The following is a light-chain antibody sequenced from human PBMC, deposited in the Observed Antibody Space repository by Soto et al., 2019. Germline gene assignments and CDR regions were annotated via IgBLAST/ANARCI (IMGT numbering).Light chain of an antibody. V-gene: IGLV3-1*01. CDR3: QAWDSSTGV. CDR2: QDS. Sequence: SYELTQPPSVSVSPGQTASITCSGDKLGDKYACWDQQKPGQSSVLVIYQDSKRPSGIPERFSGSNSGNTATLTISGTQAMDEADYYCQAWDSSTGVFGTGTKLTVL. J-gene: IGLJ1*01. CDR1: KLGDKY.